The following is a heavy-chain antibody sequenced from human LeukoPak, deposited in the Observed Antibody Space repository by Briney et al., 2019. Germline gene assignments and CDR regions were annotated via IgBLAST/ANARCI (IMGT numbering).Heavy chain of an antibody. D-gene: IGHD2-2*01. CDR1: GFTFSDFS. CDR3: ARVGREGSNYYYYMDV. CDR2: ISGSGTTI. J-gene: IGHJ6*03. V-gene: IGHV3-48*04. Sequence: GGSLRLSCAASGFTFSDFSMHWVRQAPGKGLEWVSYISGSGTTIYYSGSVKGRFTISRDNAKNSLYLQMNSLRAEDTGVYHCARVGREGSNYYYYMDVWGKGTTVTVSS.